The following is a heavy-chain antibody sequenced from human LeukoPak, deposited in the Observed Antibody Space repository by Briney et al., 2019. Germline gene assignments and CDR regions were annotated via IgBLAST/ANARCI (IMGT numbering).Heavy chain of an antibody. CDR2: IKQDGSDK. D-gene: IGHD2-2*01. CDR1: GFTFSSYW. J-gene: IGHJ4*02. Sequence: PGGSLRLSCAASGFTFSSYWMTWIRQAPGKGLEWVANIKQDGSDKYYADSVKGRFTISRDNAKNSLYLQMSSLTAEDTAIYYCARDHAYRADYWGQGTLVTVSS. V-gene: IGHV3-7*01. CDR3: ARDHAYRADY.